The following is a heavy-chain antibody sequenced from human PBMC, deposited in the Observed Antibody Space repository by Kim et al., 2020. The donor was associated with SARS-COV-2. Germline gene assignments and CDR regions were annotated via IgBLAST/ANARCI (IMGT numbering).Heavy chain of an antibody. D-gene: IGHD2-2*01. CDR3: ASYCQLLFAGDGMDV. V-gene: IGHV1-69*01. Sequence: QKFQGRVTITADESTSTAYMELSSLRSEDTAVYYCASYCQLLFAGDGMDVWGQGTTVTVSS. J-gene: IGHJ6*02.